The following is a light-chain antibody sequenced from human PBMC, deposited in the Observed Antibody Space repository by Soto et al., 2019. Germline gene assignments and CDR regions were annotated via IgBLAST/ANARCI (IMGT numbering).Light chain of an antibody. J-gene: IGKJ5*01. CDR1: RSVTSY. CDR2: DAS. Sequence: EIVLTQSPATLSLSPGERATLSCRASRSVTSYLAWYQQKPGQAPRLLIYDASNRAPGIPARFSGSGSETDFTLTISNLEPEDFAVYYCQQRNTWPPITFGQGTRLEIK. CDR3: QQRNTWPPIT. V-gene: IGKV3-11*01.